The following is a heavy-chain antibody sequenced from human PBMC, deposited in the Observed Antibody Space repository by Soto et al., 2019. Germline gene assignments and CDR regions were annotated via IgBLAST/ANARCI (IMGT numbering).Heavy chain of an antibody. CDR3: ARDKITGPFDY. V-gene: IGHV4-34*01. CDR1: GGSFSGYY. Sequence: QVQLQQWGAGLLKPSETLSLTCAVYGGSFSGYYWTWIRQPPGTGLEWIGEINHSGSTNYNPSLKRRVPRSVDTSKTHFSLKLTSVTAADAAVYYCARDKITGPFDYWGQGTLVTVSS. CDR2: INHSGST. J-gene: IGHJ4*02. D-gene: IGHD2-8*02.